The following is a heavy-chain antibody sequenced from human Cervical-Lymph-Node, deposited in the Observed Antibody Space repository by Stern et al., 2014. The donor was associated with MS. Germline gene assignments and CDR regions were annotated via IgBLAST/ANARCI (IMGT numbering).Heavy chain of an antibody. V-gene: IGHV1-18*01. Sequence: QLVQSGADVKKPGASVKVSCKASGYTFTSLGISWVRQAPGQGLEWMGWISAYNGNTSYAQKFQGRVTLTTDTSTSRAYMELRSLTSDDTAAYYCASGSLEGFDPWGQGTLVTVSS. CDR2: ISAYNGNT. CDR3: ASGSLEGFDP. D-gene: IGHD5-24*01. J-gene: IGHJ5*02. CDR1: GYTFTSLG.